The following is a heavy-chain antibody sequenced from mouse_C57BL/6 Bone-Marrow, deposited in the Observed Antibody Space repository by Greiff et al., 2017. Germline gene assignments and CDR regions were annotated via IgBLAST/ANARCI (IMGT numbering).Heavy chain of an antibody. V-gene: IGHV1-82*01. CDR1: GYAFSSSW. CDR2: IYPGDGDT. CDR3: ARPFITTVVADWYFDV. D-gene: IGHD1-1*01. J-gene: IGHJ1*03. Sequence: VQLQQSGPELVKPGASVKISCKASGYAFSSSWMNWVKQRPGKGLEWIGRIYPGDGDTKYNGKFKGKATLTADKSSSTAYMQLSSLSSEDSAVYFCARPFITTVVADWYFDVWGTGTTVTVSS.